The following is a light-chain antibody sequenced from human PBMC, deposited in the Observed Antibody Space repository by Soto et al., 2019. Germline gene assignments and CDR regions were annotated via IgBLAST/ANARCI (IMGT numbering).Light chain of an antibody. Sequence: QSVLTQPASGSGSLGQSITISCTGSSSDIGGHEYVSWYQRHPGAAPKLLIFEVSRRPSGVSSRFSGSKSGNTASLTISGLQAEDQVDYYCSSYSSGSVLYVFGTGTKVTVL. CDR2: EVS. J-gene: IGLJ1*01. CDR3: SSYSSGSVLYV. CDR1: SSDIGGHEY. V-gene: IGLV2-14*03.